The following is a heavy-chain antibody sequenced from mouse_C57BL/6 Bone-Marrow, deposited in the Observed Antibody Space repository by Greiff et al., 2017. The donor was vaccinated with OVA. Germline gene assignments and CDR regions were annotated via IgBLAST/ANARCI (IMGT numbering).Heavy chain of an antibody. V-gene: IGHV2-2*01. Sequence: VMLVESGPGLVQPSQSLSITCTVSGFSLTSYGVHWVRQSPGKGLEWLGVLWSGGSTDYNAAFISRLSISKDNSKSQVFFKMNSLQVDDTAIYYCARNEGAWFAYGGQGTLVTVSA. J-gene: IGHJ3*01. CDR1: GFSLTSYG. CDR2: LWSGGST. CDR3: ARNEGAWFAY.